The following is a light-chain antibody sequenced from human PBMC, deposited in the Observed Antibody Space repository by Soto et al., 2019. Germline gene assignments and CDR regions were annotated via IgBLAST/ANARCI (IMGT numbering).Light chain of an antibody. Sequence: EIVLTQSPGTLSFSPGERATLTCRASQSVSSSYLAWFQQKPGQAPRLLIYGASSRATGIPDRFSGSGSGTDFTLTISRLEPEDFALYSCQQYGNAPFTFGPGTKVDIK. V-gene: IGKV3-20*01. CDR2: GAS. J-gene: IGKJ3*01. CDR1: QSVSSSY. CDR3: QQYGNAPFT.